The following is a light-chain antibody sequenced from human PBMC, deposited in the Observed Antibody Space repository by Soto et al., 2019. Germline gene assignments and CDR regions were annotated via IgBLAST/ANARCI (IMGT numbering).Light chain of an antibody. Sequence: EVVLTHSPVTLSLSPGERATLSCRASQSFRGLLAWYQQKPGQAPRLLIYDAYNRATGIPPRFSGSGSGTDFTLTISSLEPEDFAIYYCQQRQYWPPITFGQGTRLEI. CDR2: DAY. CDR1: QSFRGL. J-gene: IGKJ5*01. V-gene: IGKV3-11*01. CDR3: QQRQYWPPIT.